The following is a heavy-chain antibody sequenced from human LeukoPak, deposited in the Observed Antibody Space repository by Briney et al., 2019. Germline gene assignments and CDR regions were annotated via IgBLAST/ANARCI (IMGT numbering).Heavy chain of an antibody. CDR3: ATGGGPFDY. CDR2: LHTSGGP. Sequence: PSETLSPTCSVSGGSISLWQWNWIRQVAGKGLEWIGRLHTSGGPKYNPSLKSRVTMSLDTSKNQFFLKVSSVTAADTAVYFCATGGGPFDYWGQGTLVTVSS. D-gene: IGHD3-16*01. V-gene: IGHV4-4*07. CDR1: GGSISLWQ. J-gene: IGHJ4*02.